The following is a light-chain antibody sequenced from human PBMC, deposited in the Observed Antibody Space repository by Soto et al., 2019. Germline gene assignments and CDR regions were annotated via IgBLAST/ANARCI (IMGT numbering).Light chain of an antibody. CDR2: DVS. CDR3: SSYTTVNTRV. J-gene: IGLJ3*02. V-gene: IGLV2-14*01. CDR1: SSDVGYYNY. Sequence: QSVLTQPASVSGSPGQSITISCTGTSSDVGYYNYVSWYQQHPGKVPKIIIYDVSNRPSGVSNRFSGSKSGNTASLTISGLQAEDEAYYYCSSYTTVNTRVFGGGTKLTVL.